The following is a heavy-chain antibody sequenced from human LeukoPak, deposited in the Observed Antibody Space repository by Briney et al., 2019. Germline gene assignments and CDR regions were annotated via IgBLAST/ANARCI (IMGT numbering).Heavy chain of an antibody. CDR1: GGSFSGYY. CDR3: ARGRFAHYYYDSSGQSPGYAFDI. CDR2: INHSGST. J-gene: IGHJ3*02. V-gene: IGHV4-34*01. D-gene: IGHD3-22*01. Sequence: SETLSLTCAVYGGSFSGYYWSWIRQPPGKGLEWTGEINHSGSTNYNPSLKSRVTISVDTSKNQFSLKLSSVTAADTAVYYCARGRFAHYYYDSSGQSPGYAFDIWGQGTMVTVSS.